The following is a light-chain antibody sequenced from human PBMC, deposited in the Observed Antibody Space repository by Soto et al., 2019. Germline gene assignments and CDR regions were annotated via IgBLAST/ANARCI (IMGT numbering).Light chain of an antibody. Sequence: QSALTQPASVSGSPGQSITISCTGTVSLVSWYQHHPGRAPKLLIYEVEKRPPGVPGRFSGSKSGNTASLAVSGLQADDEADYYCLSYGGSNNYVFGTGTKVTVL. CDR1: VSL. V-gene: IGLV2-8*01. J-gene: IGLJ1*01. CDR2: EVE. CDR3: LSYGGSNNYV.